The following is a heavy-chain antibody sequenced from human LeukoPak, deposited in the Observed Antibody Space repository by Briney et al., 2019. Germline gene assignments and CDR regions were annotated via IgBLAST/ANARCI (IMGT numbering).Heavy chain of an antibody. CDR1: GGSFSGYY. J-gene: IGHJ6*03. Sequence: SETLSLTCAVYGGSFSGYYWSWIRQPPGKGLEWIGYIHYSGSTSYNPSLKSRVTISVDTSKNQFSLKLRFVTPADTAVFYCARTTEGYCSGGNCYYYYYYMDVWGKGTTVTVSS. CDR3: ARTTEGYCSGGNCYYYYYYMDV. D-gene: IGHD2-15*01. CDR2: IHYSGST. V-gene: IGHV4-59*01.